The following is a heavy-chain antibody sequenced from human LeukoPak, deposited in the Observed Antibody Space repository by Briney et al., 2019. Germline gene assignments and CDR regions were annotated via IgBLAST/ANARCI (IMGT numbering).Heavy chain of an antibody. Sequence: SVKVSCKASGGTFSSYAISWVRQAPGQGLEWMGGIIPIFGTANYAQKFQGRVTITADKSTSTAYMELSSLRSEDTAVYYCARAHRGHVAFSWFDPWGQGTLVTVSS. V-gene: IGHV1-69*06. CDR1: GGTFSSYA. J-gene: IGHJ5*02. D-gene: IGHD3-10*01. CDR2: IIPIFGTA. CDR3: ARAHRGHVAFSWFDP.